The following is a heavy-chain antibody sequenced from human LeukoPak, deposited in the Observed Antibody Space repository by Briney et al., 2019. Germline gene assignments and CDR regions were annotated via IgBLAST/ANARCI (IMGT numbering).Heavy chain of an antibody. CDR1: GFTFSSYA. CDR3: AKDRPNYYGSNGHYYKLNGDC. D-gene: IGHD3-22*01. CDR2: ITSSGAAT. Sequence: GGSLRLSCAASGFTFSSYAMSWVRQAPGKGLEWVSSITSSGAATYYADSVKGRFTISRDNSDNTLYLQMNSLRAEDTAVYYCAKDRPNYYGSNGHYYKLNGDCWGQGTLVTASS. J-gene: IGHJ4*02. V-gene: IGHV3-23*01.